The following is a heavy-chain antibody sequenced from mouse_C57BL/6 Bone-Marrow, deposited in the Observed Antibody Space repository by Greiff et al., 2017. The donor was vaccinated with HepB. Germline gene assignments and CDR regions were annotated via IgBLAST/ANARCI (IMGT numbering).Heavy chain of an antibody. V-gene: IGHV5-9-1*02. Sequence: DVMLVESGEGLVKPGGSLKLSCAASGFTFSSYAMSWVRQTPEKRLEWVAYISSGGDYIYYADTVKGRFTISRDNARNTLYLQMSSLKSEDTAMYYCTREGDGYYFYYYAMDYWGQGTSVTVSS. CDR3: TREGDGYYFYYYAMDY. CDR1: GFTFSSYA. CDR2: ISSGGDYI. J-gene: IGHJ4*01. D-gene: IGHD2-3*01.